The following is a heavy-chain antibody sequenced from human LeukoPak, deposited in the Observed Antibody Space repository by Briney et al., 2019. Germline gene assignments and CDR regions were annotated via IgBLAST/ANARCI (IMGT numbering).Heavy chain of an antibody. D-gene: IGHD3-22*01. V-gene: IGHV3-33*01. CDR1: GFTFSSYG. CDR2: IWYDGSNK. J-gene: IGHJ5*02. Sequence: GGSLRLSCAASGFTFSSYGMHWVRQAPGKGLEWVAVIWYDGSNKYYADSVKGRFTISRDNSKNTLYLQMNSLRAEDTAVYYCARDSGSYDSSGYYLRTYNWFDPWGQGTLVTVSS. CDR3: ARDSGSYDSSGYYLRTYNWFDP.